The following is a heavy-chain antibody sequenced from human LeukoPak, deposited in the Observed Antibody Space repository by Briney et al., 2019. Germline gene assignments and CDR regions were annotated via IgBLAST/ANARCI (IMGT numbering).Heavy chain of an antibody. Sequence: ASVKVSCKASGYTFTSYDINWVRQATGQGLEWMGWMNTNTGNPTYAQGFTGRFVFSLDTSVSTAYLQISSLKAEDTAVYYCARVYAGTTLPIDYWGQGTLVTVSS. D-gene: IGHD1-1*01. CDR3: ARVYAGTTLPIDY. CDR1: GYTFTSYD. J-gene: IGHJ4*02. CDR2: MNTNTGNP. V-gene: IGHV7-4-1*02.